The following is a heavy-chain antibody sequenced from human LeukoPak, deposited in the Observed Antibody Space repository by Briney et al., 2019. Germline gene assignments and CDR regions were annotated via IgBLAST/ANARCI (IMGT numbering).Heavy chain of an antibody. V-gene: IGHV3-48*01. CDR1: GFTFSSYS. CDR3: ARDRGRVGLRYFGYGGFDY. J-gene: IGHJ4*02. Sequence: GGSLRLSCAASGFTFSSYSMTWVRQAPGKGLEWVSYISSSSSTIYYADSVKGRFTISRDNAKNSLYLQMNSLRAEDTAVYYCARDRGRVGLRYFGYGGFDYWGQGTLVTVSS. D-gene: IGHD3-9*01. CDR2: ISSSSSTI.